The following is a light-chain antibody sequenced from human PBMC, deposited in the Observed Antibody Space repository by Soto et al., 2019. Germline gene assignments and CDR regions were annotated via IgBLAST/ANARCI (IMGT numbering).Light chain of an antibody. CDR2: GIF. CDR1: QSVKNDY. CDR3: QHYDGSPRT. Sequence: ETVLTQVPATVTQYPGERATLYGRTGQSVKNDYLAWYQQKPGQAPRLLVYGIFNRATGVPARFSGSGSGTDFTLTISGLEPEDSAVYYCQHYDGSPRTFGQGTKVDIK. J-gene: IGKJ2*01. V-gene: IGKV3-20*01.